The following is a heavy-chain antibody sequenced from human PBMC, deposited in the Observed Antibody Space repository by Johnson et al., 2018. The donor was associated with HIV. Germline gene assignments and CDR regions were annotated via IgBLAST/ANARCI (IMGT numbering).Heavy chain of an antibody. Sequence: EVQLVESGGGLVQPGGSLRLSCEPSGFTFSSYWMSWVRQAPGKGLEWVANIKQDGSEKYFVDSVKGRFTISRDNAKNSLYLQMNSLRAEDTAVYYCARDRGIYEGAFDIWGQGTMVTVSS. CDR1: GFTFSSYW. CDR2: IKQDGSEK. CDR3: ARDRGIYEGAFDI. J-gene: IGHJ3*02. D-gene: IGHD3-3*01. V-gene: IGHV3-7*01.